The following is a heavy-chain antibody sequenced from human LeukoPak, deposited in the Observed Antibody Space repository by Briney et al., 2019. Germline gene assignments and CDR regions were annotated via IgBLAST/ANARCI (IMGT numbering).Heavy chain of an antibody. CDR3: ARMVVTRLYYFDY. D-gene: IGHD4-23*01. J-gene: IGHJ4*02. CDR1: GGSISSSNW. Sequence: PSETLSLTCAVSGGSISSSNWWSWVRQPPGKGLEWIGEIYHSGSTNYNPSLKSRVTISVDKSKNQFSLKLSSVTAADTAVYYCARMVVTRLYYFDYWGQGTLVTVSS. V-gene: IGHV4-4*02. CDR2: IYHSGST.